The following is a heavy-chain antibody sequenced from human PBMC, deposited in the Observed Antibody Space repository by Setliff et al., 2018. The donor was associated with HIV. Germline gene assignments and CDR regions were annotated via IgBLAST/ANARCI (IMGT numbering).Heavy chain of an antibody. Sequence: ASVKVSCKASGYTFTSYYMHWVRQAPGQGLEWMGIINPSGGSTSYAQKFRGRVTMTRDTSTSTIYMELSSLRSEDTAVYYCASTSDLYSSGWYYAYWGQGTLVTVSS. J-gene: IGHJ4*02. D-gene: IGHD6-19*01. CDR1: GYTFTSYY. CDR2: INPSGGST. V-gene: IGHV1-46*01. CDR3: ASTSDLYSSGWYYAY.